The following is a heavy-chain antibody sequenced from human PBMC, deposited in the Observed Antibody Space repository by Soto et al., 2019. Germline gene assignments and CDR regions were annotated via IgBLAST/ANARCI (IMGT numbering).Heavy chain of an antibody. V-gene: IGHV1-2*04. CDR2: INPNSGGT. J-gene: IGHJ4*02. Sequence: QVQLVQSGAEVKKPGASVKVSCKASGYTFTGYYMHWVRQAPGQGLEWMGWINPNSGGTNYAQKFQGWVTMTRDTSNSTAYMELSRLRSDDTAVYYCARASHFDWLVDFDYWGQGTLVTVSS. CDR3: ARASHFDWLVDFDY. D-gene: IGHD3-9*01. CDR1: GYTFTGYY.